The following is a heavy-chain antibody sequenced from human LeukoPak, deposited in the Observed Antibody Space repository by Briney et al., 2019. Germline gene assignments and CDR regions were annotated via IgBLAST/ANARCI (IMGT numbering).Heavy chain of an antibody. CDR1: GFTFSTYW. Sequence: QPGGSLRLSWAASGFTFSTYWIHWVRQAPGKGLVWVSHINGDGSSTSYADSVKGRFAISRNNAKNTLYLQMNSLRAEDTAVYYCARTMTGAFFDYWGQGALVTVSS. V-gene: IGHV3-74*01. D-gene: IGHD3-9*01. J-gene: IGHJ4*02. CDR3: ARTMTGAFFDY. CDR2: INGDGSST.